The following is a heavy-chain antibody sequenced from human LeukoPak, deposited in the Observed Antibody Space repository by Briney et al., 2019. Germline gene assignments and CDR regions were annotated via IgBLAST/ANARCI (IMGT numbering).Heavy chain of an antibody. CDR1: GFTFSNYN. CDR2: ISLSTSSI. Sequence: GGSLRLSCAASGFTFSNYNMNWVRQAPGKGLEWVSYISLSTSSIYYADSVKGRFTISRDNAKNTLYLQMNSLRAEDTAVYYCAKRTPLSSFDYWGQGTLVTVSS. CDR3: AKRTPLSSFDY. V-gene: IGHV3-48*04. J-gene: IGHJ4*02. D-gene: IGHD6-6*01.